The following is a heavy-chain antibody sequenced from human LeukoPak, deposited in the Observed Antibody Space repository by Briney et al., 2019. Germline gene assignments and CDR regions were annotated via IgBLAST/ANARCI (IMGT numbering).Heavy chain of an antibody. CDR2: ISYSGYT. Sequence: SETLSLTCTVSGGSIRSYYWSWIRQAPGKGLEWIGFISYSGYTSYSPSLKSRVAISVDTSKSQFSLRLSSMTAADTAIYYCARGGHDNGGMFFDSWAQGTLVTVSS. J-gene: IGHJ4*02. V-gene: IGHV4-59*01. CDR1: GGSIRSYY. CDR3: ARGGHDNGGMFFDS. D-gene: IGHD4-23*01.